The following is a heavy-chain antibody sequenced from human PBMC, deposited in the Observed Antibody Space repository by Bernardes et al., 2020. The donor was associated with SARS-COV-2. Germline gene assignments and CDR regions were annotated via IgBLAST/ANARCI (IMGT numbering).Heavy chain of an antibody. CDR1: DYTLTHYW. V-gene: IGHV5-51*01. D-gene: IGHD4-17*01. Sequence: GGYLKSSRNGPDYTLTHYWIGWVRPMPGKGLEWMGIIYPGDSDTKYSPSFQGRVTISADKSVNTAYLQWSSLKASDTAIYYCARRRYGDFGVDVWGQGTTVTVSS. CDR2: IYPGDSDT. CDR3: ARRRYGDFGVDV. J-gene: IGHJ6*02.